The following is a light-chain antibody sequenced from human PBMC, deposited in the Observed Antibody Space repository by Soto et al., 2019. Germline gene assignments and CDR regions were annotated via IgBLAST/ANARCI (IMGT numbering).Light chain of an antibody. CDR3: QQRSNWPPIT. J-gene: IGKJ5*01. Sequence: EIMSKHSPGTLSLSPCERATLSSSASQSVSTTVAWYHQKPGQAPRLLIYDASNRATGIPARFSGSGSGTDFTLTISSLEPEDFAVYYCQQRSNWPPITFGQGTRLEIK. CDR1: QSVSTT. V-gene: IGKV3-11*01. CDR2: DAS.